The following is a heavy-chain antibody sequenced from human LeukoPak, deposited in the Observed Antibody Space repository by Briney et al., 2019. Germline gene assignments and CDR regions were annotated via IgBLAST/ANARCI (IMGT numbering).Heavy chain of an antibody. CDR3: AKLEGYCSSTSCPWGFDY. CDR2: ISGSGGST. CDR1: GFTFSSYE. V-gene: IGHV3-23*01. D-gene: IGHD2-2*01. J-gene: IGHJ4*02. Sequence: PGGSLRLSXAASGFTFSSYEMNWVRQAPGKGLEWVSAISGSGGSTYYADSVKGRFTISRDNSKNTLYLQMNSLRAEDTAVYYCAKLEGYCSSTSCPWGFDYWGQGTLVTVSS.